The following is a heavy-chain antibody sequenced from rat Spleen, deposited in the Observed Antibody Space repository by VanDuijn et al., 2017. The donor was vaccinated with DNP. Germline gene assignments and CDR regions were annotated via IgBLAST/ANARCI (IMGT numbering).Heavy chain of an antibody. D-gene: IGHD1-5*01. CDR3: ARYNIGTTD. CDR2: INKDSRTI. J-gene: IGHJ2*01. Sequence: EVKLVESGGGLVQPGRSLKLSCAASGFNFNDYWMGWVRQAPGKGLEWIGEINKDSRTIKYSPSLKDKFTISRDNAQNTLYLQMSKLGSEDTAIYYCARYNIGTTDWGQGVMVTVSS. CDR1: GFNFNDYW. V-gene: IGHV4-2*01.